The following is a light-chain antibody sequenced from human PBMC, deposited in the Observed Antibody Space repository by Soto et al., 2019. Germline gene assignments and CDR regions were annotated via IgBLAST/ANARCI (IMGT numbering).Light chain of an antibody. V-gene: IGLV2-14*01. Sequence: QSVLTQPASVYVSAGQSIAISCTGTSSDVGGYNYVSWYQQHPGKAPKRPLSEVSKRPSWVSDRFSGSTSGNTASLTISGLQTHDEANYYCSSFTSDYTFVFGPGTKVTVL. CDR3: SSFTSDYTFV. CDR2: EVS. CDR1: SSDVGGYNY. J-gene: IGLJ1*01.